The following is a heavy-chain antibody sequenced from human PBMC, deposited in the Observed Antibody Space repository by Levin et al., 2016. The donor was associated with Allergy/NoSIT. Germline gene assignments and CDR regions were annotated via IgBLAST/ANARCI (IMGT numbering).Heavy chain of an antibody. CDR3: ARHFGVVRDFYYYYGMDV. CDR1: GASISSYY. CDR2: VYYTGIS. J-gene: IGHJ6*02. Sequence: SETLSLTCTVSGASISSYYWYWIRQPPGKGLQWIGYVYYTGISSYNPSLKSRLRLSVDTSKNQLSLRLSSATSADTAVYYCARHFGVVRDFYYYYGMDVWGQGTTVTVSS. D-gene: IGHD3-3*01. V-gene: IGHV4-59*08.